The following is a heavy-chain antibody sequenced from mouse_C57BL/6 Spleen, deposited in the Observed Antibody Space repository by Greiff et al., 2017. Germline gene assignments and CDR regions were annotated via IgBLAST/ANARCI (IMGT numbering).Heavy chain of an antibody. CDR3: AREDYGGGNAMDY. J-gene: IGHJ4*01. CDR1: GFTFSDYG. CDR2: ISSGSSTI. Sequence: EVNVVESGGGLVKPGGSLKLSCAASGFTFSDYGMHWVRQAPEKGLEWVAYISSGSSTIYYADTEKGRFTISRDNAKNNLFLQMTRLRSEETAMDYCAREDYGGGNAMDYWGQGTSVTVSS. D-gene: IGHD2-4*01. V-gene: IGHV5-17*01.